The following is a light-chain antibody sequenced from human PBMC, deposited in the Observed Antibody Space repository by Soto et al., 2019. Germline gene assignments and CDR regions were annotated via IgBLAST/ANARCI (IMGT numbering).Light chain of an antibody. V-gene: IGKV1-5*01. CDR1: QSVSGW. CDR2: DAS. J-gene: IGKJ3*01. CDR3: QQYEGVPLIT. Sequence: DIQMTQSPSTLSASVGDTVTVTCRASQSVSGWLAWYQQKPGEAPKLLIHDASNVETGVPSRFSGSGSGTDFTFTISSLQAEDFATYYCQQYEGVPLITFGPGTKVDMK.